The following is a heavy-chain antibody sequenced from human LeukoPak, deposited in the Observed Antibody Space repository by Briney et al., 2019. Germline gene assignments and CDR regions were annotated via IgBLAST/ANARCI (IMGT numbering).Heavy chain of an antibody. CDR3: ARAPYSSSPLALRFFDY. Sequence: GGSLRLSCAASGFSVGTYAMSWVRQAPGKGLEWVANIKQDGSEKYYVDSVKGRFTISRDNAKNSLYLQMNSLRAEDTAVYYCARAPYSSSPLALRFFDYWGQGTLVTVSS. CDR2: IKQDGSEK. J-gene: IGHJ4*02. CDR1: GFSVGTYA. D-gene: IGHD6-6*01. V-gene: IGHV3-7*01.